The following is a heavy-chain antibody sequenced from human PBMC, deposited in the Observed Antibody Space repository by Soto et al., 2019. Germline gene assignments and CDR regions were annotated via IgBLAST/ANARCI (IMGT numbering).Heavy chain of an antibody. Sequence: EVQLLESGGDLVQPGGSLRLSCAASGFTFGTYAMAWVRQAPGRGLEWVSALSSSGGNTYYADSVKDRFTISRDNSKNTLYLQMNSLRAEDTAVYYCAKKLGYSNSRGDYPGAFDYWGQGTPVTVSS. V-gene: IGHV3-23*01. CDR3: AKKLGYSNSRGDYPGAFDY. CDR2: LSSSGGNT. CDR1: GFTFGTYA. J-gene: IGHJ4*02. D-gene: IGHD3-22*01.